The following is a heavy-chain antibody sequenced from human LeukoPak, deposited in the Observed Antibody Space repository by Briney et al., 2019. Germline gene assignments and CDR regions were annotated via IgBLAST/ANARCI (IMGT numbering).Heavy chain of an antibody. Sequence: PGGSLRLSCAASGFTFSSYEMNWVRQAPGKGLEWIGYIYYSGSTNYNPSLKSRVTISVDTSKNQFSLKLSSVTAADTAVYYCARANYYYYYMDVWGKGTTVTVSS. CDR1: GFTFSSYE. J-gene: IGHJ6*03. V-gene: IGHV4-59*01. CDR2: IYYSGST. CDR3: ARANYYYYYMDV.